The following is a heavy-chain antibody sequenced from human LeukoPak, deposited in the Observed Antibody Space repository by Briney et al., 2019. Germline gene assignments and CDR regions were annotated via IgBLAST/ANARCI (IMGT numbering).Heavy chain of an antibody. D-gene: IGHD6-25*01. CDR1: GGSISDDDYY. CDR2: IYDSGGT. J-gene: IGHJ4*02. Sequence: SETLSLTCTVSGGSISDDDYYWNWIRQPPGKGLEWIGYIYDSGGTLYNPSLKSRVIISGDTSKNQFSLKLSSVTAADTAVYYCARLDTRLSGYYFDYWGQGILVTVSS. V-gene: IGHV4-30-4*01. CDR3: ARLDTRLSGYYFDY.